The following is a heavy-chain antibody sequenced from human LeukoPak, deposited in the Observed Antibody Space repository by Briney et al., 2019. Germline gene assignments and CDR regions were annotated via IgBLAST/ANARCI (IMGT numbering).Heavy chain of an antibody. Sequence: ASETLSLTCTVSGGSISSHYWSWIRQPLGKGLEWIGYIYYSGSTNYNPSLKSRVTISVDTSKNQFSLKLSSVTAADTAVYYCARTVLLWFGELLPYYYYMDVWGKGTTVTVSS. J-gene: IGHJ6*03. D-gene: IGHD3-10*01. CDR3: ARTVLLWFGELLPYYYYMDV. V-gene: IGHV4-59*11. CDR1: GGSISSHY. CDR2: IYYSGST.